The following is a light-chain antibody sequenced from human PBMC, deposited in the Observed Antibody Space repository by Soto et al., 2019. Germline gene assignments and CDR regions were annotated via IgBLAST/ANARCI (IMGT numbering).Light chain of an antibody. CDR3: QQYGSSSGLT. CDR2: GAS. V-gene: IGKV3-20*01. Sequence: DIVLTQSPGTLSLSPGQRATLSCRASQTVTTFYLAWYQQKPGQAPRLLIYGASSRATGIPDRFSGSGSGTDFTLTISRLEPEDCAVYSCQQYGSSSGLTFGGGTKVEL. J-gene: IGKJ4*01. CDR1: QTVTTFY.